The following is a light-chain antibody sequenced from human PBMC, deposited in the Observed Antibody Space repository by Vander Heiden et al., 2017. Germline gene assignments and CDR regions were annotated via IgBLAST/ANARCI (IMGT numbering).Light chain of an antibody. CDR2: SAS. CDR3: HLGT. V-gene: IGKV1-27*01. J-gene: IGKJ1*01. Sequence: DIQMTQSPSSLSASVGDRVTITCRASQGISNYLAWYQQKPGKVPKLLIYSASTVQSGVPSRFSGSGSGTDFTLTISSLQPEDVATYYCHLGTFGQGTKVEIK. CDR1: QGISNY.